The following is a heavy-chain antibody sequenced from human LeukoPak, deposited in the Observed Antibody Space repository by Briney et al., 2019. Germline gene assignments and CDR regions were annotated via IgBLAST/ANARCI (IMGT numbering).Heavy chain of an antibody. J-gene: IGHJ4*02. V-gene: IGHV3-48*01. D-gene: IGHD5-18*01. CDR3: ARDLENTDMAYGGFYFDY. CDR2: ISSSSSTL. CDR1: GFIFSSYS. Sequence: GGSLRLSCAASGFIFSSYSMNWVRQAPGRGLEWVSYISSSSSTLYYADSVKGRFTISRDNAKNSLYLQMNTLRAEDTAVYYCARDLENTDMAYGGFYFDYWGQGTLVTVSS.